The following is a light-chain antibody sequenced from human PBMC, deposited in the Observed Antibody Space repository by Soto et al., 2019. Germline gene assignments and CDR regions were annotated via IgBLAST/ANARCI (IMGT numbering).Light chain of an antibody. CDR3: SSYAGSNNPVV. J-gene: IGLJ2*01. V-gene: IGLV2-8*01. CDR2: EVS. Sequence: QSVLTQPPTASASPGQSVTISCTGTSSDVGGYNYVSWYQQHPGKAPKLMIYEVSKRPSGVPDRFSGSKSGNTASLTVSGLQAEDEADYYCSSYAGSNNPVVFGGGTKLTVL. CDR1: SSDVGGYNY.